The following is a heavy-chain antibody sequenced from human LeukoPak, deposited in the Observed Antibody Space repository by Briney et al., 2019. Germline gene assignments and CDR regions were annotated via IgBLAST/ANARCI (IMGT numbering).Heavy chain of an antibody. CDR3: ARGVTTVDY. V-gene: IGHV3-33*01. D-gene: IGHD4-17*01. CDR1: GFTFSNFA. CDR2: IWYDGSNK. Sequence: GGSLRLSCAASGFTFSNFAMHWVSQAPGKGLEWVAVIWYDGSNKYYADSVKGRFTISRDNSKNTLYLQMNSLTAEDTAVYYCARGVTTVDYWGQGTLVTVSP. J-gene: IGHJ4*02.